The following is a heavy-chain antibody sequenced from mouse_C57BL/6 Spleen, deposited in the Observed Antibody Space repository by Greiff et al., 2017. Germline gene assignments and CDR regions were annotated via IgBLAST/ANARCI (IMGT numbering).Heavy chain of an antibody. CDR2: IDPNSGGT. CDR1: GYTFTSYW. CDR3: ARGITTVVSSLYYYAMDY. V-gene: IGHV1-72*01. D-gene: IGHD1-1*01. Sequence: QVQLQQPGAELVKPGASVKLSCKASGYTFTSYWMHWVKQRPGRGLEWIGRIDPNSGGTKYNEKFKSKATLTVDKPSSTAYMQLSSLTSEDSAVYYCARGITTVVSSLYYYAMDYWGQGTSVTVSS. J-gene: IGHJ4*01.